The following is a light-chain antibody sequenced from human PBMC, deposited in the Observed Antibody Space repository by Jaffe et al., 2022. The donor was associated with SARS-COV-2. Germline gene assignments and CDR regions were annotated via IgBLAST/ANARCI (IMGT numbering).Light chain of an antibody. V-gene: IGKV3-15*01. J-gene: IGKJ4*01. CDR2: GAS. Sequence: DTVMTQSPATLSVSPGERATLSCRASQSVSSSLAWYQQKPGQAPRLVVYGASTRATGIPARFSGSGSGTEFNITISSLQSEDFAVYYCQQYDSWPLTFGGGTKVVIK. CDR1: QSVSSS. CDR3: QQYDSWPLT.